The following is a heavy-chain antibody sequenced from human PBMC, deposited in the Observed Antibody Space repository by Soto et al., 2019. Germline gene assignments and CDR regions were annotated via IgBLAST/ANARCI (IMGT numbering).Heavy chain of an antibody. CDR2: ISAYNGNT. J-gene: IGHJ5*02. V-gene: IGHV1-18*01. CDR3: ARDGLIAAAGTRRWFDP. Sequence: QVQLVQSGAEVKKPGASVKVSCKASGYTFTSDGISWVRQAPGQGLEWMGSISAYNGNTNYAQKLQGRVTMTTDTSTSTAYMELRSLRSDDTAVYYCARDGLIAAAGTRRWFDPWGQGTLVTVSS. D-gene: IGHD6-13*01. CDR1: GYTFTSDG.